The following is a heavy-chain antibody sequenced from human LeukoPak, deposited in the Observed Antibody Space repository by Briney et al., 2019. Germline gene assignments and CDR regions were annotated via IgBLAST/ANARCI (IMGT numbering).Heavy chain of an antibody. CDR3: ARDPDGFWCGYYTF. Sequence: ASVKVSCKASGYTFTSYGISWVRQAPGQGLEWMGGISDYNGNTNYAQKLQGRVTMNKDTSTSTAYMELRSLRSDDTAVYYCARDPDGFWCGYYTFWGQGTLVTVSS. J-gene: IGHJ4*02. CDR1: GYTFTSYG. V-gene: IGHV1-18*01. CDR2: ISDYNGNT. D-gene: IGHD3-3*01.